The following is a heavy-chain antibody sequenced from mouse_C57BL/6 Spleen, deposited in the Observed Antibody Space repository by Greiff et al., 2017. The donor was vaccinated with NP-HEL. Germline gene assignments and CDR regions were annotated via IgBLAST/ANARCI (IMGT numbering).Heavy chain of an antibody. D-gene: IGHD2-3*01. Sequence: EVQLVESGGGLVKPGGSLKLSCAASGFTFSDYGMHWVRQAPEKGLEWVAYISSGSSTIYYADTVKGRFTISRDNAKNTLFLQMTSLRSEDTAMYYCAREGYDGYYGFAYWGQGTLVTVSA. J-gene: IGHJ3*01. CDR3: AREGYDGYYGFAY. V-gene: IGHV5-17*01. CDR2: ISSGSSTI. CDR1: GFTFSDYG.